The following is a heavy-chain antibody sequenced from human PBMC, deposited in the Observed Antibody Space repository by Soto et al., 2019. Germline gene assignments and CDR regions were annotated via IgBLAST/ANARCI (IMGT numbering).Heavy chain of an antibody. CDR2: IYHSGNT. D-gene: IGHD1-26*01. CDR1: GGSISSSNW. V-gene: IGHV4-4*02. CDR3: ATLPPRVVASLLPIPT. Sequence: VQLRQSGPGLVKPSGTLSLTCAVSGGSISSSNWWTWVRQAPGKGLEWIGEIYHSGNTYYNPSLKGRVTLTVDKSTNQFSLQLNSVTAADTAVYYCATLPPRVVASLLPIPTWGQGTLVTVSS. J-gene: IGHJ5*02.